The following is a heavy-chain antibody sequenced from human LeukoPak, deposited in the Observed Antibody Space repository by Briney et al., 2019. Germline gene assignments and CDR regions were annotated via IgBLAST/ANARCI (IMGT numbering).Heavy chain of an antibody. Sequence: GGSLRLSCAASGFTFSSYNMNWVRQAPGKGLEWVANIKQDGSEKYYVDSVKGRFTISRDNAKNSLYLQMNSLRAEDTAVYYCARDWRLLWFGEAPLSPSSGAFDIWGQGTMVTVSS. D-gene: IGHD3-10*01. CDR1: GFTFSSYN. V-gene: IGHV3-7*01. CDR3: ARDWRLLWFGEAPLSPSSGAFDI. CDR2: IKQDGSEK. J-gene: IGHJ3*02.